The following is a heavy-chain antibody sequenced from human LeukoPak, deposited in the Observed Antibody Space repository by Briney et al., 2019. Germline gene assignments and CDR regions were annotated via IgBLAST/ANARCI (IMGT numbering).Heavy chain of an antibody. CDR1: GFTFSSYG. Sequence: PGGSLRLSCAASGFTFSSYGMHWVRQAPGKGLEWVAVIWYDGSSKYYADSVKGRFTISRDNSKNTLYLQMNSLRAEDTAVYYCARDIFKVVPAAIRGYYYYYYGMDVWGQGTTVTVSS. CDR2: IWYDGSSK. V-gene: IGHV3-33*01. D-gene: IGHD2-2*02. J-gene: IGHJ6*02. CDR3: ARDIFKVVPAAIRGYYYYYYGMDV.